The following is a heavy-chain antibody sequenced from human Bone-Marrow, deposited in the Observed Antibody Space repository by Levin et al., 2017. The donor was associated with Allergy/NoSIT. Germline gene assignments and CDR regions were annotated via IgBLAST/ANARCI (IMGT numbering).Heavy chain of an antibody. CDR1: GGTFSSYA. CDR2: IIPIFGTA. J-gene: IGHJ6*02. D-gene: IGHD7-27*01. Sequence: VASVKVSCKASGGTFSSYAISWVRQAPGQGLEWMGGIIPIFGTANYAQKFQGRVTITADKSTSTAYMELSSLRSEDTAVYYCASGNRGSGGSYGMDVWGQGTTVTVSS. V-gene: IGHV1-69*06. CDR3: ASGNRGSGGSYGMDV.